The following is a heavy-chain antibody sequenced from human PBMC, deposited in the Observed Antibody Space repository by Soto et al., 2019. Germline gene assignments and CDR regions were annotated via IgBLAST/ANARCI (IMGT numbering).Heavy chain of an antibody. CDR1: GFTFSSFG. CDR3: AKDSMGDYYGMDV. J-gene: IGHJ6*02. D-gene: IGHD1-26*01. CDR2: ISFDGSKK. Sequence: PGGALRLSFAASGFTFSSFGMHWVRQAPGKGLEWVAVISFDGSKKYYADSVKGRFTISRDNSKNTLFLQMNSLRAEDTAVYYCAKDSMGDYYGMDVWGQGTTVTVSS. V-gene: IGHV3-30*18.